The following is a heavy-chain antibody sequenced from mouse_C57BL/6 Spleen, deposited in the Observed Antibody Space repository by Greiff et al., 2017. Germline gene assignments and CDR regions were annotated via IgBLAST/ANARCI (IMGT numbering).Heavy chain of an antibody. D-gene: IGHD2-13*01. V-gene: IGHV1-64*01. CDR1: GYTFTSSW. CDR2: IHPNSGST. Sequence: QVQLQQPGAELVKPGASVKLSCKASGYTFTSSWMHWVKQRPGQGLEWIGMIHPNSGSTNYNEKFKSTASLAVDKSSSPAYMQLSSLTSEDSAVYYCASYRDGPSFAYWGQGTLVTVSA. CDR3: ASYRDGPSFAY. J-gene: IGHJ3*01.